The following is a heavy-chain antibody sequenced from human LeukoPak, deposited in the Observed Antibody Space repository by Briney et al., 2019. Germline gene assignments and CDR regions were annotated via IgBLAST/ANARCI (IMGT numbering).Heavy chain of an antibody. J-gene: IGHJ4*02. CDR1: GFTFSNYG. CDR2: IWFDGSQK. D-gene: IGHD2-2*01. CDR3: ASQNRYCSSTNCFFDY. V-gene: IGHV3-33*01. Sequence: GGSLRLSCAASGFTFSNYGMHWVRQAPGKGLEWVAVIWFDGSQKDYADSAKGRFTISRDTSRNTLYLQMNSLRAEDTAVYYCASQNRYCSSTNCFFDYWGQGTLVTVSS.